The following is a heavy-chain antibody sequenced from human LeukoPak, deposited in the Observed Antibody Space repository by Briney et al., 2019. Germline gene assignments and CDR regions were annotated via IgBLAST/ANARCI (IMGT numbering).Heavy chain of an antibody. Sequence: PGRSLRLSCAASGFTFSSYGMHWVRQAPGKGLEWVAVISYDGSNKYYADSVKGRFTISRDNSKNTLYLQMNSLRAEDTAVYYCANGMKWLPGYWGQGTLVTVSS. V-gene: IGHV3-30*18. CDR3: ANGMKWLPGY. J-gene: IGHJ4*02. CDR1: GFTFSSYG. CDR2: ISYDGSNK. D-gene: IGHD5-12*01.